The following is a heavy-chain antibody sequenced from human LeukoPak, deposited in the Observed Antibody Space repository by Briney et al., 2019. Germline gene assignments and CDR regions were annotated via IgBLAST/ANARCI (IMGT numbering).Heavy chain of an antibody. J-gene: IGHJ4*02. D-gene: IGHD6-19*01. CDR2: INPNSGGT. CDR3: ASFEIYSSGFDY. V-gene: IGHV1-2*02. Sequence: EASVKVSCKASGYTFTGYYMHWVRQAPGQGLEWMGWINPNSGGTDYAQKFQGRVTMTRDTSISTAYMELSRLRSDDTAVYYCASFEIYSSGFDYWGQGTLVTVSS. CDR1: GYTFTGYY.